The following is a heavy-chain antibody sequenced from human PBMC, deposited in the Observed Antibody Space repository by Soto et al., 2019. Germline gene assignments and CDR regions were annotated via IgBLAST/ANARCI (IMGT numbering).Heavy chain of an antibody. J-gene: IGHJ6*02. Sequence: ESGGGVVQPGRSLRLSCAASGFTFSSYAMHWVRQAPGKGLEWVAVISYDGSTKYYADSVKGRFTCSRDNSKNTLYLQMNSLRAEDTAVYFCARDHPYSSTWKGDHYYGMDVWGQGTTVTVSS. CDR1: GFTFSSYA. V-gene: IGHV3-30-3*01. CDR2: ISYDGSTK. D-gene: IGHD6-13*01. CDR3: ARDHPYSSTWKGDHYYGMDV.